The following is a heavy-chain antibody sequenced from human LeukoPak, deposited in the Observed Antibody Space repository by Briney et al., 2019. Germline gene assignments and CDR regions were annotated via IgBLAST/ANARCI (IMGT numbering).Heavy chain of an antibody. Sequence: PGGSLRLSCAASGFTVSSNYMSWVRQAPGKGLEWVSVIYSGGSTYYADSVKGRFTISRDNSKNTLYLQMNSLRAEDTAVFYCAKLLADAFDIWGQGTMVTVSS. J-gene: IGHJ3*02. CDR1: GFTVSSNY. CDR2: IYSGGST. D-gene: IGHD3-16*01. V-gene: IGHV3-66*04. CDR3: AKLLADAFDI.